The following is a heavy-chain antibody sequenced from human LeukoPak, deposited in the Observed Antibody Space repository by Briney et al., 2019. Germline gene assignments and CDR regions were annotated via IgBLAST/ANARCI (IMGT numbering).Heavy chain of an antibody. V-gene: IGHV1-2*02. Sequence: ALVEFSCRASGYTLTGYYMHWVRQAPGQGLEWMGCINTNSSGKKYAQKFQGRVTMTRDTSISTAYMELSRLRSDDTAVYYCARDADPISLVPAANWFDPWGQGSLVTVSS. CDR2: INTNSSGK. CDR3: ARDADPISLVPAANWFDP. CDR1: GYTLTGYY. D-gene: IGHD2-2*01. J-gene: IGHJ5*02.